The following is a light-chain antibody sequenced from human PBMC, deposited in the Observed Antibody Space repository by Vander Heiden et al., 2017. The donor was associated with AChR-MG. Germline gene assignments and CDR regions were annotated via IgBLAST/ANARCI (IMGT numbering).Light chain of an antibody. V-gene: IGLV1-40*01. CDR2: GNS. CDR3: QSFDSSLSGVV. CDR1: SSNIGAGYD. Sequence: QSVLPQPPSVSGAPGQSITISCTGSSSNIGAGYDVHWYQQLPGTAPKLLIYGNSNRPSGVPDRFSGSKSDTSASLAITGLQAEDEADYYCQSFDSSLSGVVFGGGTKLTVL. J-gene: IGLJ2*01.